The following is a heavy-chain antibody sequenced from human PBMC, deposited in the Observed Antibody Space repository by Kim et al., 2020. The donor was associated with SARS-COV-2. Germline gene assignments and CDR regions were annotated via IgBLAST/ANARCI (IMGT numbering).Heavy chain of an antibody. J-gene: IGHJ4*02. Sequence: GGSLRLSCAASGVSFNNYWMGWVRQAPGKGLEWVAHIKEDGSEKYYVDSVKGRFTISRDNAKNSLYLQMNSLRGEDTAVYYCARDRGYCTGGSCYSIFDYWGQGTQVTVSS. V-gene: IGHV3-7*03. D-gene: IGHD2-15*01. CDR2: IKEDGSEK. CDR1: GVSFNNYW. CDR3: ARDRGYCTGGSCYSIFDY.